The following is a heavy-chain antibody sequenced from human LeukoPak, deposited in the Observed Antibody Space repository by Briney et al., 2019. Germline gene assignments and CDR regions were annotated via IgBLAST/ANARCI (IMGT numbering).Heavy chain of an antibody. CDR3: ARWRASGGYSYYYYMDV. CDR2: IIPIFGTA. Sequence: SGKVSCKASGGTFSSYAISWVRQAPGQGLEWMGGIIPIFGTANYAQKFQGRVTITADESTSTAYMEPSSLRSEDTAVYYCARWRASGGYSYYYYMDVWGKGTTVTVSS. CDR1: GGTFSSYA. V-gene: IGHV1-69*13. J-gene: IGHJ6*03. D-gene: IGHD3-10*01.